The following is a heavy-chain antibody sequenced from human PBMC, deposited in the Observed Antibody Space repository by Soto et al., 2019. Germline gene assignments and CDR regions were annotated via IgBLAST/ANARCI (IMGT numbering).Heavy chain of an antibody. D-gene: IGHD3-10*01. CDR3: ARESIKVMVRGVNQPYY. J-gene: IGHJ4*02. V-gene: IGHV1-46*01. Sequence: ASVKVSCKASGYTFTSYYMHWVRQAPGQGLEWMGIINPSGDSTSYAQKFQGRVTMTRDTSTSTVYMEMSSLRSEDTAVYYCARESIKVMVRGVNQPYYWGQGTLVTVAS. CDR1: GYTFTSYY. CDR2: INPSGDST.